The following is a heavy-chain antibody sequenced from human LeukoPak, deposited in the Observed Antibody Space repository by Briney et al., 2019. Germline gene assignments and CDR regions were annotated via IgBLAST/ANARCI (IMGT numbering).Heavy chain of an antibody. Sequence: ASVKVSCKASGYTFTGYYMHWVRQAPGQRLEWMGWINAGNGCTKYSQKFQGRVTITRDTSASTAYMELSSLRSEDTAVYYCATSYGSGSYVGGWFDPWGQGTLVTVSS. J-gene: IGHJ5*02. D-gene: IGHD3-10*01. V-gene: IGHV1-3*01. CDR2: INAGNGCT. CDR1: GYTFTGYY. CDR3: ATSYGSGSYVGGWFDP.